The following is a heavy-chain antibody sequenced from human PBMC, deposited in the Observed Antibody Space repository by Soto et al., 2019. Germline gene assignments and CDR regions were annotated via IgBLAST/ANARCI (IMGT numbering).Heavy chain of an antibody. V-gene: IGHV5-51*01. D-gene: IGHD2-2*01. CDR2: IYPGDSDA. Sequence: PWESLKISCRGSGYSFTNYWIGWVRQMPGKGLEWMGIIYPGDSDARYSPSFQGQVTISADKSISTAYLQWSSLKASDTAMYYCAGASYCSSTSCHPYYYYGMDVWGQGTTVTVSS. CDR3: AGASYCSSTSCHPYYYYGMDV. J-gene: IGHJ6*02. CDR1: GYSFTNYW.